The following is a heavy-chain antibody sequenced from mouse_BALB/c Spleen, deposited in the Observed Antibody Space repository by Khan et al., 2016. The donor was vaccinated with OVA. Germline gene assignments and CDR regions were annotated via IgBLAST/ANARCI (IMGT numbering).Heavy chain of an antibody. CDR1: GFTFSAYG. V-gene: IGHV5-6*01. J-gene: IGHJ3*01. Sequence: EVELVESGGDLVRPGGSLKLSCAASGFTFSAYGMSWVRQSPDKRLEWVATINSDGYSTYYPDSLKGRFIISRDNAKNTLYLQMRSLKSEDTSMYYCASHLTVSFAYWGQGTLVTVSA. CDR2: INSDGYST. CDR3: ASHLTVSFAY. D-gene: IGHD4-1*01.